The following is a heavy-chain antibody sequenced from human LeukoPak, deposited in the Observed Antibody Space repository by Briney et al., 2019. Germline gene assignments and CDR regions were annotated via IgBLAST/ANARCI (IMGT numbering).Heavy chain of an antibody. CDR2: IIPIFGTA. V-gene: IGHV1-69*05. J-gene: IGHJ4*02. Sequence: GSSVKLSCKASGGTFSSYAISWVRQAPGQGLEWMGGIIPIFGTANYAQKFQGRVTITTDESTSTAYMELSSLRAEDTAVYYCARETLWKDGSGSYMSYWGQGTLVTVSS. D-gene: IGHD3-10*01. CDR3: ARETLWKDGSGSYMSY. CDR1: GGTFSSYA.